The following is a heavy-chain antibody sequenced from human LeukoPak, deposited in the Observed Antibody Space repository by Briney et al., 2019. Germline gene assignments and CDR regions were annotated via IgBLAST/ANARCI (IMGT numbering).Heavy chain of an antibody. CDR2: ISSSSSTI. J-gene: IGHJ4*02. CDR1: GFTFSSYS. CDR3: AKGLYSSSYPYYFDY. D-gene: IGHD3-22*01. V-gene: IGHV3-48*01. Sequence: GGSLRLSCAASGFTFSSYSMNWVRQAPGKGLEWVSYISSSSSTIYYADSVKGRFTISRDNSKNTLYLQMNGLRPEDTAVYYCAKGLYSSSYPYYFDYWGQGTLVTVSS.